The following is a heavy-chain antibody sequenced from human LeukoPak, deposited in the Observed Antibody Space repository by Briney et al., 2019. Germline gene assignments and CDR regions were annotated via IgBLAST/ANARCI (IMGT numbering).Heavy chain of an antibody. J-gene: IGHJ4*02. D-gene: IGHD3-22*01. CDR2: IYSGGGT. V-gene: IGHV3-53*01. CDR3: ARSSYDSSGYYYFLDY. Sequence: AGASLRLSCAASGFTVSSNYMSWVRQAPGKGLEWVSVIYSGGGTYYADSVKGRFTISRDTSKNTLCLQMNSLRVVDTAVCYCARSSYDSSGYYYFLDYWGQGTLVTVSS. CDR1: GFTVSSNY.